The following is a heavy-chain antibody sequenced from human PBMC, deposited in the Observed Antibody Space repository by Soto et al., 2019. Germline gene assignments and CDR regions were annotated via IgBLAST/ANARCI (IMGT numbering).Heavy chain of an antibody. V-gene: IGHV1-69*11. Sequence: ASVKVSCKASGDTFSGYPINWVRRAPGEGLEWMGRIIPVIGTTNDAQRFEGRVTFTADESTNTAYMELRGLLSGDTAVYYCARDGGFGELKYWGPGTLVTVSS. CDR2: IIPVIGTT. D-gene: IGHD3-10*01. J-gene: IGHJ4*02. CDR1: GDTFSGYP. CDR3: ARDGGFGELKY.